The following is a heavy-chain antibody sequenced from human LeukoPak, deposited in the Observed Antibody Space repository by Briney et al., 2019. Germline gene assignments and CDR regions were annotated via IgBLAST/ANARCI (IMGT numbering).Heavy chain of an antibody. CDR1: GFTFSSYA. V-gene: IGHV3-30-3*01. D-gene: IGHD3-10*01. CDR3: AKGGWFGQSPSDVFHI. J-gene: IGHJ3*02. Sequence: GGSLRLSCAASGFTFSSYAMHWVRQAPGKGLEWVAVISYDGSNKYYADSVKGRFTISRDNSKNTLYLQMNSLRADDTAVYYCAKGGWFGQSPSDVFHIWGQGTMVTVSS. CDR2: ISYDGSNK.